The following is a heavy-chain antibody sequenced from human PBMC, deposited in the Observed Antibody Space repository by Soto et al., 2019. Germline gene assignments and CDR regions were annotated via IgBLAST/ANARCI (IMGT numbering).Heavy chain of an antibody. CDR1: GYSFTSYW. V-gene: IGHV5-51*01. CDR3: ATSGNTAMDTIYYYGMDV. CDR2: IYPSDPDT. D-gene: IGHD5-18*01. J-gene: IGHJ6*02. Sequence: GESLKISWKGSGYSFTSYWIGWVRQMPGKGLEWMGIIYPSDPDTRYSPSFQGQVTISADKSISTAYLQWSSLKASDTAMYYCATSGNTAMDTIYYYGMDVWGQGTKVTVYS.